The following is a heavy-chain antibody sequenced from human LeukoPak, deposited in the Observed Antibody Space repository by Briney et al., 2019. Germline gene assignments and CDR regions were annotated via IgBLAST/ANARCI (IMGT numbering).Heavy chain of an antibody. CDR2: IYTSETT. CDR1: GDSISGYY. Sequence: SETLSLTCTVSGDSISGYYWSWIRQPPGKGLEWIGYIYTSETTYYNPSLKSRVTISMDMSKSQFSLRLNSVTAADTAVYYCARHAGTTFSWFDPWGQGTLVTVS. J-gene: IGHJ5*02. D-gene: IGHD1-7*01. V-gene: IGHV4-4*09. CDR3: ARHAGTTFSWFDP.